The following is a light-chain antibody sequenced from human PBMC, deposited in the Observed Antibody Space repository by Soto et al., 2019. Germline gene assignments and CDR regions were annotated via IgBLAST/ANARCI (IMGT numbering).Light chain of an antibody. J-gene: IGKJ1*01. CDR3: QQYNNWPRT. CDR2: GAS. Sequence: EIVMTQSPATMSVSPGERATLSCRASQSLSSDLAWYHQKPGQAPRLLIYGASTRATGIPARFSGSGSGTEFTLTINSLQSEDFAVYYCQQYNNWPRTFGQGTKVDIK. CDR1: QSLSSD. V-gene: IGKV3-15*01.